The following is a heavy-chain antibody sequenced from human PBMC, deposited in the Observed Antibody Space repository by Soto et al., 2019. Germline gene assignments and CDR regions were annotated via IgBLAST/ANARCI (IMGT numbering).Heavy chain of an antibody. D-gene: IGHD6-19*01. Sequence: LRLSCAASGFTFSSYAMSWVRQAPGRGLEWVSAISGSGGSTYYADSVKGRFTISRDNSKNTLYLQMNSLRAEDTAVYYCAKDGYSSGWSEFDYWGQGTLVTAPQ. CDR2: ISGSGGST. V-gene: IGHV3-23*01. CDR3: AKDGYSSGWSEFDY. CDR1: GFTFSSYA. J-gene: IGHJ4*02.